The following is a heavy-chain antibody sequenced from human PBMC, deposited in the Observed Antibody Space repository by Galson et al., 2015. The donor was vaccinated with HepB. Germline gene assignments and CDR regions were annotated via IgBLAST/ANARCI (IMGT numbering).Heavy chain of an antibody. Sequence: PALVKPTQTLTLTCTFSGFSLSTSGMCVSWIRQPPGKALEWLARIDWDDDKYYSTSLKTRLTISKDTSKNQVVLTMTNMDPVDTATYYCARIRGSQTIFGVDYDAFDIWGQGTMVTVSS. V-gene: IGHV2-70*11. J-gene: IGHJ3*02. CDR2: IDWDDDK. CDR1: GFSLSTSGMC. CDR3: ARIRGSQTIFGVDYDAFDI. D-gene: IGHD3-3*01.